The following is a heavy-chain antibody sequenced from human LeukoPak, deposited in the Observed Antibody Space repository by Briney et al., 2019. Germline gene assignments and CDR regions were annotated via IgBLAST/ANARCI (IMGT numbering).Heavy chain of an antibody. CDR1: GFTFSSYS. CDR3: ARKSVGSSGP. CDR2: ISSSSSYI. V-gene: IGHV3-21*01. Sequence: GGSLRLSCAASGFTFSSYSMNWVRQAPGKGLEWVSSISSSSSYIYYADTVKGRFTISRDNAKDSLYLQMNSLRAEDTAVYYCARKSVGSSGPWGQGTLVTVSS. D-gene: IGHD6-19*01. J-gene: IGHJ5*02.